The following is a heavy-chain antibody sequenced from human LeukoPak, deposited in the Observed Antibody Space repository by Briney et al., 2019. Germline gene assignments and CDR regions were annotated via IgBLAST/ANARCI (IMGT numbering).Heavy chain of an antibody. CDR2: IYYSGST. V-gene: IGHV4-39*07. CDR3: ARDPYCTGGSCYHRFDY. Sequence: SETLSLTCTVSGGSISSSNSYWAWIRQPPGKGLEWIGKIYYSGSTYYNPSLKSRVTISVDTSKNQFSLKLSSVTAADTALYFCARDPYCTGGSCYHRFDYWGQGTLVTVSS. CDR1: GGSISSSNSY. D-gene: IGHD2-15*01. J-gene: IGHJ4*02.